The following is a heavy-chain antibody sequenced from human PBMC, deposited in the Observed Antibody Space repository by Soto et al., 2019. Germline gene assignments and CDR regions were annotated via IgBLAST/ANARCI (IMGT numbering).Heavy chain of an antibody. CDR1: GGSISSGGYY. CDR3: AREGGDDTAMVGPFDY. CDR2: IYYSGST. J-gene: IGHJ4*02. D-gene: IGHD5-18*01. V-gene: IGHV4-31*03. Sequence: QVQLQESGPGLVKPSQTLSLTCTVSGGSISSGGYYWSWIRQHPGKGLEWIGYIYYSGSTYYNPSLTSRVTISVDTSKNQFSLKLSSVTAADTAVYYCAREGGDDTAMVGPFDYWGQGTLVTVSS.